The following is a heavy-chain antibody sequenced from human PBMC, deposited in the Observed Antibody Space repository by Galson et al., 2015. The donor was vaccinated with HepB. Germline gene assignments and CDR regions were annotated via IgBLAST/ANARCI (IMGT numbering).Heavy chain of an antibody. D-gene: IGHD1-26*01. V-gene: IGHV4-30-4*08. Sequence: LSLTCGVSGVSVTRSDHYWSWIRQPPGKGLEWIGYISNSGRTYYNPSLRSRLSISADTSKNQYSLYLNSVTAADTAVYYCATGYSRTFDYWGQGILVTVSS. CDR2: ISNSGRT. CDR1: GVSVTRSDHY. J-gene: IGHJ4*02. CDR3: ATGYSRTFDY.